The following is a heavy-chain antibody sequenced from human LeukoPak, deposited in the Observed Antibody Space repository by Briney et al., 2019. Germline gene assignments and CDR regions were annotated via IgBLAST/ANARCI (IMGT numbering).Heavy chain of an antibody. CDR2: MYSSGST. J-gene: IGHJ5*02. V-gene: IGHV4-39*07. CDR1: GGSISSSSYY. CDR3: ARGGSYTMVKNH. D-gene: IGHD1-26*01. Sequence: KPSETLSLTCTVSGGSISSSSYYWGWIRQPPGKGLEWIGSMYSSGSTYYNPSLKSRVTILVGTSKNQFSLKLSSVTAADTAVYYCARGGSYTMVKNHWGQGTLVTVSS.